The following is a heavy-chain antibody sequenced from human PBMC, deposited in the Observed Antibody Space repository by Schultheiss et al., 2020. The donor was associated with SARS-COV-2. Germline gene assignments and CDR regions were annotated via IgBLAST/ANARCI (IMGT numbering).Heavy chain of an antibody. V-gene: IGHV3-13*05. CDR1: GFTFSSYD. Sequence: GGSLRLSCAASGFTFSSYDMHWVRQATGKGLEWVSAIGTAGDPYYPGSVKGRFTISRDNAKNSLYLQMNSLRAEDTALYYCARVGKGDHYFDYWGQGTLVTGSS. J-gene: IGHJ4*02. D-gene: IGHD3-16*01. CDR3: ARVGKGDHYFDY. CDR2: IGTAGDP.